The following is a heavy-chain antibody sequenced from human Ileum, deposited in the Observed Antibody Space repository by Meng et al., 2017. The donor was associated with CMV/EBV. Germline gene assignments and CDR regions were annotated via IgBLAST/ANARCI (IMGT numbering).Heavy chain of an antibody. Sequence: QLQLQEPGPRLLQPSEPLALTCTVTGGSLTSNYWTWIRQPAGKGLEWIGRIHPTGTTDDNPSLRSRVSMSLDKSKNQFSLKLTSVTAADTAVYYCARAAARGVPVDLWGQGTLVTVSS. D-gene: IGHD3-10*01. J-gene: IGHJ5*02. CDR2: IHPTGTT. CDR3: ARAAARGVPVDL. CDR1: GGSLTSNY. V-gene: IGHV4-4*07.